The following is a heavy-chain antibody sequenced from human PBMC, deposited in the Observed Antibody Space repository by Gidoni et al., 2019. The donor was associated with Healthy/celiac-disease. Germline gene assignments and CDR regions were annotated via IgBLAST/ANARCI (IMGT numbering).Heavy chain of an antibody. CDR1: GFTFSSYG. V-gene: IGHV3-30*18. CDR2: ISYDGSNK. D-gene: IGHD1-26*01. J-gene: IGHJ4*02. Sequence: GVVQPGRSLRLSCAASGFTFSSYGMHWVRQAPGKGLEWVAVISYDGSNKYYADSVKGRFTISRDNSKNTLYLQMNSLRAEDTAVYYCAKDLRWELPDYWGQGTLVTVSS. CDR3: AKDLRWELPDY.